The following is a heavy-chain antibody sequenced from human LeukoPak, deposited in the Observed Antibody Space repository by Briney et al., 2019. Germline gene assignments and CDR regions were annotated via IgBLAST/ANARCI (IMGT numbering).Heavy chain of an antibody. CDR3: ARCARGYSYGYFDY. Sequence: KESGPTLVKPTQTLTLTCTFSGFSLSTSGLGVGWIRQPPGKALEWLARIDWDDDKFYSTSLKTRLTISKDTSKNQVVLTMTNMDPVDTATYYCARCARGYSYGYFDYWGQGTLVTVSS. J-gene: IGHJ4*02. V-gene: IGHV2-70*04. D-gene: IGHD5-18*01. CDR1: GFSLSTSGLG. CDR2: IDWDDDK.